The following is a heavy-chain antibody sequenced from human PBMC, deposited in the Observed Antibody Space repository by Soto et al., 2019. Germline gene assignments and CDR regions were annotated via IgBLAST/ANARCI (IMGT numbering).Heavy chain of an antibody. CDR1: GFTFSNYP. CDR3: ATAGLVSGYYYYYMDV. V-gene: IGHV3-64*01. J-gene: IGHJ6*03. CDR2: INKDGSST. D-gene: IGHD1-26*01. Sequence: EVQLVESGGDLVQPGGSLRLSCAASGFTFSNYPMHWVRQAPGKGLEYISAINKDGSSTYYANSVRCRFTISRDNSKNTLYLQMGSLRAEDMAVYYCATAGLVSGYYYYYMDVWGKGTTVTVSS.